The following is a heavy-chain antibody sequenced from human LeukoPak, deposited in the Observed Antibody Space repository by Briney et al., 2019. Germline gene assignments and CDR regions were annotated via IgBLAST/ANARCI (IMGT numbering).Heavy chain of an antibody. Sequence: GGSLGLSCAASGFTFSSYAMSWVRQAPGKGQEWVSAISGSGGSTYYADSVKGRFTISRDNAKNSLYLQMNSLRAEDTAVYYCAELGITMIGGVWGKRTTVTISS. CDR3: AELGITMIGGV. CDR1: GFTFSSYA. D-gene: IGHD3-10*02. J-gene: IGHJ6*04. V-gene: IGHV3-23*01. CDR2: ISGSGGST.